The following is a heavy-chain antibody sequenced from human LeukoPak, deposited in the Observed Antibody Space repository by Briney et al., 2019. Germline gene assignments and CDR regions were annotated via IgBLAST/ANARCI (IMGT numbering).Heavy chain of an antibody. Sequence: PGGSLRLSCAASGFTFSSYAMSWVRQAPGKGLEWVSAISGSGGSTYHADSVKGRFTISRDNSKNTLYLQMNSLRAEDTAVYYCARDLGQYYDTSDNWFDPWGQGTLVTVSS. D-gene: IGHD3-22*01. CDR2: ISGSGGST. V-gene: IGHV3-23*01. CDR1: GFTFSSYA. CDR3: ARDLGQYYDTSDNWFDP. J-gene: IGHJ5*02.